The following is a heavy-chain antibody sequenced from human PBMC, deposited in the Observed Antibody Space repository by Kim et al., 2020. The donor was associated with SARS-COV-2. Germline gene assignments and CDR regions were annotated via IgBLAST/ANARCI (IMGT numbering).Heavy chain of an antibody. CDR3: AKGPDYYDSSGYYHFDY. J-gene: IGHJ4*02. D-gene: IGHD3-22*01. Sequence: GGSLRLSCAASGFTFSSYGMHWVRQAPGKGLEWVAVIWYDGSNKYYADSVKGRFTISRDNSKNTLYLQMNSLRAEDTAVYYCAKGPDYYDSSGYYHFDYWGQGTLVTVSS. CDR2: IWYDGSNK. CDR1: GFTFSSYG. V-gene: IGHV3-33*06.